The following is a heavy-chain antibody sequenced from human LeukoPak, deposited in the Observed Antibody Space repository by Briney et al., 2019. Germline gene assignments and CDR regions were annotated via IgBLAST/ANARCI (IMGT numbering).Heavy chain of an antibody. CDR3: ARGRNYGFDV. D-gene: IGHD1-14*01. CDR2: SSTHNGDV. V-gene: IGHV3-48*02. CDR1: GGALRIDS. Sequence: PGGSLRLSCVVSGGALRIDSMNWVRQAPGKGLEWIAHSSTHNGDVSYADSVKGRFTISRDNAKNTLYLQLESLRDEDTAVHYCARGRNYGFDVWGQGTMVIVSS. J-gene: IGHJ3*01.